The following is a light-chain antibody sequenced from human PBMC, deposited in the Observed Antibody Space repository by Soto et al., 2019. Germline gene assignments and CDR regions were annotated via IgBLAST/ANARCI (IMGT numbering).Light chain of an antibody. CDR3: MCYAGGKNWV. Sequence: QSALTQPPSASGSPGQSVTISCTGTKNDIGVYDFVSWYQHHPGKAPRLIIYEVVQRPSGVPDRFSGSKSGNTASLTVSGLQAEDEADYYCMCYAGGKNWVFGGGTKLTVL. J-gene: IGLJ2*01. CDR1: KNDIGVYDF. V-gene: IGLV2-8*01. CDR2: EVV.